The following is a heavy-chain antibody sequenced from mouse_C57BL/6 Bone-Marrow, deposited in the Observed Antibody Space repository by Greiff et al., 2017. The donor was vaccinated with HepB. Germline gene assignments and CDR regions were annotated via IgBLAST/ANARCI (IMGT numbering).Heavy chain of an antibody. Sequence: VQVVESGAELVRPGASVKLSCKASGYTFTDYYINWVKQRPGQGLEWIARIYPGSGNTYYNEKFKGKATLTAEKSSSTAYMQLSSLTSEDSAVYFCARGDYGSSSWFAYWGQGTLVTVSA. D-gene: IGHD1-1*01. CDR3: ARGDYGSSSWFAY. CDR1: GYTFTDYY. CDR2: IYPGSGNT. J-gene: IGHJ3*01. V-gene: IGHV1-76*01.